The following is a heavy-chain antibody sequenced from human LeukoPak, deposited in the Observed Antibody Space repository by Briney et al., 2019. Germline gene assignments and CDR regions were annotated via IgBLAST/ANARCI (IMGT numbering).Heavy chain of an antibody. D-gene: IGHD3-10*01. J-gene: IGHJ4*02. V-gene: IGHV3-30*04. CDR1: GFAFSSYA. CDR2: VSAHGLDK. Sequence: GRSLRLSCAASGFAFSSYAMHWVRQAPGKGLEWLAVVSAHGLDKFYADSVRGRFTISKDTSQNTLFLQMNSLGSDDTGVYYCARAFTPGIRKGLWIGDSLWDQGTLVTVSS. CDR3: ARAFTPGIRKGLWIGDSL.